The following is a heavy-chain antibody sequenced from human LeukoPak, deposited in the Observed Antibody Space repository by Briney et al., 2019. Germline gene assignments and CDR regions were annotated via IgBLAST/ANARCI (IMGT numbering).Heavy chain of an antibody. Sequence: SETLSLTCTVSGGSISSYYWSWIRQPAGKGLEWIGRIYTSGSTNYNPSLKSRVTISVDTPKNQFSLKLSSVTAADTAVYYCARYPMVVAATGVLYYCMDVWGKGTTVTISS. D-gene: IGHD2-15*01. CDR2: IYTSGST. CDR1: GGSISSYY. CDR3: ARYPMVVAATGVLYYCMDV. J-gene: IGHJ6*03. V-gene: IGHV4-4*07.